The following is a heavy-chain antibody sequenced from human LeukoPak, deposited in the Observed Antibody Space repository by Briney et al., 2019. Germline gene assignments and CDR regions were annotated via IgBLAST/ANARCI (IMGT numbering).Heavy chain of an antibody. V-gene: IGHV3-23*01. Sequence: GGSLRLSCAASGFTVSSNYMSWVRQAPGKGLEWVSGITDSGTTTYYADSVKGRFTISRDNSKNTLYLEMNSLRAEDTAVYYCVKVATLDDWGQGTLVTVSS. CDR2: ITDSGTTT. J-gene: IGHJ4*02. D-gene: IGHD2-15*01. CDR3: VKVATLDD. CDR1: GFTVSSNY.